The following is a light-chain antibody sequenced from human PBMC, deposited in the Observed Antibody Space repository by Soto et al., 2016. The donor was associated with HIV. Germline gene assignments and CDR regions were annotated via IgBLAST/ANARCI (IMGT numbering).Light chain of an antibody. J-gene: IGKJ4*01. V-gene: IGKV1-9*01. CDR3: QQVNSYPLT. CDR1: QGISSY. Sequence: DIQLTQSPSFLSASVGDRVTITCRASQGISSYLAWYQQKPGKAPNLLIYAASTLQSGVPSRFSGSGSGTEFTLTISSLQPEDFATYYCQQVNSYPLTFGGGTKVEDQT. CDR2: AAS.